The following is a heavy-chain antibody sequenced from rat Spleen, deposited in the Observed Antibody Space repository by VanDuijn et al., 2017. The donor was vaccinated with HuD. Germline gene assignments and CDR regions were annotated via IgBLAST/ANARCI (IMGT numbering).Heavy chain of an antibody. CDR3: ARPHSSLYVMDA. Sequence: EVQLVESDGGLVQPGRSLKLSCAASGFTFIDYYMAWVRQAPTKGLEWVATISYDGSNTYYGDSVKGRFTISRDNAKSTLYLQMNSLRSEDTATYYCARPHSSLYVMDAWGQGASVTVSS. V-gene: IGHV5-22*01. CDR2: ISYDGSNT. CDR1: GFTFIDYY. J-gene: IGHJ4*01. D-gene: IGHD1-2*01.